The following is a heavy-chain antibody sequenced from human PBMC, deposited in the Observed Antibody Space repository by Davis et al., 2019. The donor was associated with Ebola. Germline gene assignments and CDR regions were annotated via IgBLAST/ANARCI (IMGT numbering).Heavy chain of an antibody. D-gene: IGHD3-10*02. CDR1: GGSISSYY. J-gene: IGHJ5*02. V-gene: IGHV4-59*12. Sequence: GSLRLSCTVSGGSISSYYWSWIRQPPGKGLEWIGYIYYSGSTNYNPSLKSRVTISVDTSKNQFSLKLSSVTAADTAVYYCARARYYYGRGRLDPWGQGTLVTVSS. CDR3: ARARYYYGRGRLDP. CDR2: IYYSGST.